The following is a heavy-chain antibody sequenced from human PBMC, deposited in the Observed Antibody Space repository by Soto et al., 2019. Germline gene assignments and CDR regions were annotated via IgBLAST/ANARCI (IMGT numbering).Heavy chain of an antibody. D-gene: IGHD2-15*01. CDR1: GGSIRSDGYY. CDR2: IYYSGRT. V-gene: IGHV4-31*03. J-gene: IGHJ4*02. CDR3: ARVVIRMAIQSIDS. Sequence: SETLSLTCTVSGGSIRSDGYYWSWVRQHPGKGLEYIGYIYYSGRTYYNPSLMSRVTISLDTSQKQVSLELTSVTAADTAVYYCARVVIRMAIQSIDSWGPGSLVTVSS.